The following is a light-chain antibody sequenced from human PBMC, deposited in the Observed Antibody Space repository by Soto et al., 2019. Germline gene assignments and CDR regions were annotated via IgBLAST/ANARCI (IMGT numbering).Light chain of an antibody. CDR2: EVS. V-gene: IGLV2-14*01. CDR1: SSDVGAYNY. Sequence: QSVLTQPAAVSGSPGQSITISCNGTSSDVGAYNYVSWYQQHPGKAPKLMIFEVSDRPSGVSNRFSGSKSGNTAYLTISGLQAEDEADYYCSSYTSSNTLEFGVGIQLNVL. J-gene: IGLJ2*01. CDR3: SSYTSSNTLE.